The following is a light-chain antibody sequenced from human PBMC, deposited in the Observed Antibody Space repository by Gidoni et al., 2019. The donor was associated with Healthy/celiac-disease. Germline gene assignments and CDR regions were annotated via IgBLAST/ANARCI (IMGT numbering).Light chain of an antibody. CDR3: QQYYNTPLT. V-gene: IGKV4-1*01. CDR1: QSVLSSSNNVDH. CDR2: WAS. Sequence: DIVMTQSPDSLAVSLGERATINCKSTQSVLSSSNNVDHLAWYQQKPVQPPKLLIYWASTRQSGVPDRFTGSGSGTDFTLTISSLQAEDVAVYYCQQYYNTPLTFGGXTKVEIK. J-gene: IGKJ4*01.